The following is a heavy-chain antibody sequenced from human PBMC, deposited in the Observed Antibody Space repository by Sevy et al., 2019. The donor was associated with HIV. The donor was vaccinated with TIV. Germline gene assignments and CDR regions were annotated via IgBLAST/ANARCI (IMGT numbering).Heavy chain of an antibody. CDR1: GFTFNDYY. J-gene: IGHJ2*01. CDR2: ISDRGTTI. D-gene: IGHD3-10*01. Sequence: GGSLRLSCAASGFTFNDYYMSWIRQSPGKGLEWLSYISDRGTTIYYADSVKGRFTISRDNAKGLMYLQMNSLKTEDTTIYYCAREGDLRYFDFWGRGTLVTVSS. V-gene: IGHV3-11*01. CDR3: AREGDLRYFDF.